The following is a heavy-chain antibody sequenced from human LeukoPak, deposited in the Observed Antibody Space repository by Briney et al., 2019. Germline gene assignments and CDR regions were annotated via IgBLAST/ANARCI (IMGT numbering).Heavy chain of an antibody. J-gene: IGHJ4*02. CDR1: GGSMSNYY. CDR3: ARRTTKISGVACFDY. V-gene: IGHV4-4*09. D-gene: IGHD3-3*01. Sequence: SETLSLTCSVSGGSMSNYYWSWIRQTPGKRLEWIGGIYSNGRTHDNPSLKSRVTISIDTSENQFSLRLNSVTAADTAVYYCARRTTKISGVACFDYWGQGTPVIVSS. CDR2: IYSNGRT.